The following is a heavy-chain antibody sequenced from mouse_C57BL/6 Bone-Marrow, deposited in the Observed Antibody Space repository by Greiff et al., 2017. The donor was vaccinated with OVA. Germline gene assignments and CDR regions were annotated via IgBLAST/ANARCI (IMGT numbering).Heavy chain of an antibody. V-gene: IGHV1-82*01. CDR1: GYAFSSSW. CDR2: IYPGDGDT. Sequence: VQLQQSGPELVKPGASVKISCKASGYAFSSSWMNWVKQRPGKGLEWIGRIYPGDGDTNYNGKFKGKATLTADKSSSTAYMQLSSLTSEDSAVYFCARLRSLYWYFDVWGTGTTVTVSS. J-gene: IGHJ1*03. CDR3: ARLRSLYWYFDV. D-gene: IGHD1-1*01.